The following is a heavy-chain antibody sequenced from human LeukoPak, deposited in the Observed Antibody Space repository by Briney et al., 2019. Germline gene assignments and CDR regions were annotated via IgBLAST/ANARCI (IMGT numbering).Heavy chain of an antibody. J-gene: IGHJ6*02. D-gene: IGHD2-15*01. CDR3: ARDRWHCSGGSCYPYYYYYYGMDV. CDR1: GFTFSSYG. CDR2: IWYDGSNK. Sequence: GGSLRLSCAASGFTFSSYGMHWVRQAPGKGLEWVAVIWYDGSNKYYADSVKGRFTISRDNSKNTLYLQMNSLRAEDTAVYYCARDRWHCSGGSCYPYYYYYYGMDVWGQGTTVTVSS. V-gene: IGHV3-33*01.